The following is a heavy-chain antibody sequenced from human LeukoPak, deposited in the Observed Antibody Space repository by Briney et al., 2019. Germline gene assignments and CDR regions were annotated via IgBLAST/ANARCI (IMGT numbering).Heavy chain of an antibody. CDR2: MNPNSGNT. Sequence: GASLKVSCKASGYTFTSYDINWVRQATGQGLEWMGWMNPNSGNTGYAQKFQGRVTMTRNTSISTAYMELSSLRSEDTAVYYCARTPRGYSYEDWFDPWGQGTLVTVSS. CDR3: ARTPRGYSYEDWFDP. V-gene: IGHV1-8*01. CDR1: GYTFTSYD. D-gene: IGHD5-18*01. J-gene: IGHJ5*02.